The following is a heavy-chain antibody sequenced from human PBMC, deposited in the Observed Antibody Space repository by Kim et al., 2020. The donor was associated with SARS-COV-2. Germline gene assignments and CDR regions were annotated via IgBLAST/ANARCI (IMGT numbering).Heavy chain of an antibody. J-gene: IGHJ4*02. CDR3: ARDLRSVTGDGGY. Sequence: GGSLRLSCAASGFTFNSYAMHWVRQAPGKGLEWVAFISSDTRNKNYADSVRGRFTISRDNSKNTLFLQMNSLRPDDTATYYCARDLRSVTGDGGYWGQGTQVTVSS. D-gene: IGHD6-19*01. CDR2: ISSDTRNK. V-gene: IGHV3-30*04. CDR1: GFTFNSYA.